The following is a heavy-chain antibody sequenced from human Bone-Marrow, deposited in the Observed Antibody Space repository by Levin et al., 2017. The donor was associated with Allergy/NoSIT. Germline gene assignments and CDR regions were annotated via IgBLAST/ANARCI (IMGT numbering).Heavy chain of an antibody. J-gene: IGHJ5*02. CDR2: VYYSGST. V-gene: IGHV4-30-4*01. CDR1: GDSISSAAYF. CDR3: ARAEITNFALVPRLSRWFDP. Sequence: SQTLSLTCTVSGDSISSAAYFWSWLRQPPGKGLEWIGYVYYSGSTFYNPSLESRLSISVDTSKNHFSLRLTAVTAADTAIYYCARAEITNFALVPRLSRWFDPWGQGRLVTVSS. D-gene: IGHD3-3*01.